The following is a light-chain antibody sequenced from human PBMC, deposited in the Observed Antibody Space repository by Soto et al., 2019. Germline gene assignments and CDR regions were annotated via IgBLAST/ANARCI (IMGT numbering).Light chain of an antibody. Sequence: EIVMTQSPATLSVSPWERATLSCRASQSVGSDLAWYQQKPGQAPRLLIYYVSTRATGIPARFSGSGSGTEFTLTISSLQSEDFAVYYCQQYNSWPLTFGGGTKVDIK. CDR1: QSVGSD. J-gene: IGKJ4*02. CDR3: QQYNSWPLT. V-gene: IGKV3-15*01. CDR2: YVS.